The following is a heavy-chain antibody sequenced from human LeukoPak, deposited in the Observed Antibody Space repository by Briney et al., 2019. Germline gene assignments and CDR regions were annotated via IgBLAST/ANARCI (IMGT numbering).Heavy chain of an antibody. CDR3: AKAEDYYDSSGYYEFDP. Sequence: GGSLRLSCVASGFTFSTFAMIWVRQPPGKGLEWVSSIFPSGGEIHYADSVRGRFTISRDNSKNTLYLQMNSLRAEDTAVYYCAKAEDYYDSSGYYEFDPWGQGTLVTVSS. CDR2: IFPSGGEI. D-gene: IGHD3-22*01. J-gene: IGHJ5*02. CDR1: GFTFSTFA. V-gene: IGHV3-23*01.